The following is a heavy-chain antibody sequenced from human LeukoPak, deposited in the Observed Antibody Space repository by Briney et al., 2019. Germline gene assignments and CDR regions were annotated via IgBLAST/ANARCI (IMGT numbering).Heavy chain of an antibody. J-gene: IGHJ4*02. CDR1: GFIFSDYG. CDR2: IRFDGSSK. CDR3: AKEGTASKPSDLDY. D-gene: IGHD1/OR15-1a*01. V-gene: IGHV3-30*02. Sequence: GGSLRLSCAASGFIFSDYGVHWVRQAPGKGLEWVAFIRFDGSSKYYTDSVKGRFTISRDNSRNTVYLQMNSLRVEDTAVYYCAKEGTASKPSDLDYWGQGTLVTVSS.